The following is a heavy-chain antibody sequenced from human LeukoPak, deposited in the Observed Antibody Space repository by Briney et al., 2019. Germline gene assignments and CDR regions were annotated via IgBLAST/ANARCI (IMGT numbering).Heavy chain of an antibody. J-gene: IGHJ3*01. V-gene: IGHV3-7*01. Sequence: GGSLRLTCAASGFTFSSYWMSWVRQAPGKGLECVANIKEDGSEEYYVDSVKGRFSISRDNAKNSLCLEMNSLRAEDTAVYYCARDWLAGNPYHAFDLWGKGTMVTVSS. CDR1: GFTFSSYW. CDR3: ARDWLAGNPYHAFDL. CDR2: IKEDGSEE. D-gene: IGHD3-22*01.